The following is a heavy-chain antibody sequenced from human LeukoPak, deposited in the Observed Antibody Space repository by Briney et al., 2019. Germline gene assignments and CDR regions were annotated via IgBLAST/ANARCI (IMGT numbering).Heavy chain of an antibody. CDR1: GFTFSSYG. CDR3: ARDRRRTFQQLAYFDY. CDR2: ITGSGGST. V-gene: IGHV3-23*01. D-gene: IGHD6-13*01. Sequence: PGGSLRVSCAASGFTFSSYGMNWVRQAPGKGLEWVSFITGSGGSTYYADSVKGRFTISRDNAKNSLYLQMNSLRAEDTAVYYCARDRRRTFQQLAYFDYWGQGTLVTVSS. J-gene: IGHJ4*02.